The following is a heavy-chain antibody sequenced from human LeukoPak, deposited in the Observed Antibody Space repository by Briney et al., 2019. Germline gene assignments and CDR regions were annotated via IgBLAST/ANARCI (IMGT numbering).Heavy chain of an antibody. Sequence: GESLKISCKGSGYSFTSYWIAWVRQMPGKGLEWMGIIYPGDSDTRYSPSFQGQVAISADKSINTAYLQWSSLKASDTAMYYCARRTIAVGAYDYWAQGTLATVSS. D-gene: IGHD6-19*01. J-gene: IGHJ4*02. CDR1: GYSFTSYW. CDR2: IYPGDSDT. CDR3: ARRTIAVGAYDY. V-gene: IGHV5-51*01.